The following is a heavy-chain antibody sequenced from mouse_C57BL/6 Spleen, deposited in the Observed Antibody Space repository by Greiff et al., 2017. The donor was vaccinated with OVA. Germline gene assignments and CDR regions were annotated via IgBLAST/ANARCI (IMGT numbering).Heavy chain of an antibody. CDR1: GFTFSDYG. CDR2: ISSGSSTI. J-gene: IGHJ4*01. Sequence: EVKVEESGGGLVKPGGSLKLSCAASGFTFSDYGMHWVRQAPEKGLEWVAYISSGSSTIYYADTVKGRFTISRDNAKNTLFLQMTSLRSEDTAMYYCARRWLPAMDYWGQGTSVTVSS. CDR3: ARRWLPAMDY. D-gene: IGHD2-2*01. V-gene: IGHV5-17*01.